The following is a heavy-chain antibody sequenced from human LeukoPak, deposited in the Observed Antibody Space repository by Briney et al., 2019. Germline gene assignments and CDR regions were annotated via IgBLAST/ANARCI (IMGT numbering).Heavy chain of an antibody. Sequence: SETLSLTCTVSGYSISSGYYWSWIRQPPGKGLEWIGYIYYSGSTNYNPSLKSRVTISVDTSKNQFSLKLSSVTAADTAVYYCARRGSSGWYDEVYFDYWGQGTLVTVSS. CDR3: ARRGSSGWYDEVYFDY. CDR2: IYYSGST. J-gene: IGHJ4*02. V-gene: IGHV4-59*08. D-gene: IGHD6-19*01. CDR1: GYSISSGYY.